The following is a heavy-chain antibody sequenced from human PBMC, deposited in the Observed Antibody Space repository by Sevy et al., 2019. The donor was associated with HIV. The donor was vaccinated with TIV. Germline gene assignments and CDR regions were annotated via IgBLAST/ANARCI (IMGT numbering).Heavy chain of an antibody. CDR1: GFTFSDSW. D-gene: IGHD2-8*01. CDR2: INQDGSVT. Sequence: GGSLRLSCTASGFTFSDSWMHWVRQAPGKGLEWLANINQDGSVTYNVDSVKGRFTISRDKSRNSLFLQMSSLRAGDTATYYCARAIGKDGAYWGQGTLVTVSS. CDR3: ARAIGKDGAY. J-gene: IGHJ4*02. V-gene: IGHV3-7*03.